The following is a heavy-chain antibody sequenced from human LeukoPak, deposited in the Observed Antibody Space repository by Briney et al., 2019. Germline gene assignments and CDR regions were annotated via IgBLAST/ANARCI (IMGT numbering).Heavy chain of an antibody. J-gene: IGHJ4*02. V-gene: IGHV1-8*03. Sequence: ASVKVSCKASGYTFTSYDINWVRQATGQGLEWMGWMNPNSGNTGYAQKFQGRVTITRNTSISTAYMELSSLRSEDTAVYYCARGRQYDFWSGYYTDYWGQGTLVTVSS. CDR2: MNPNSGNT. CDR1: GYTFTSYD. D-gene: IGHD3-3*01. CDR3: ARGRQYDFWSGYYTDY.